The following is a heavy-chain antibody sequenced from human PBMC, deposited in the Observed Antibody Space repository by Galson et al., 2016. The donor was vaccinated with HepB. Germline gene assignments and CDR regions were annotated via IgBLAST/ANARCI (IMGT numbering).Heavy chain of an antibody. D-gene: IGHD4-17*01. CDR1: GGSIRSTTYS. CDR2: IYYSGST. V-gene: IGHV4-39*07. Sequence: SETLSLTCTVSGGSIRSTTYSWGWIRQPPGKGLEWIGNIYYSGSTNYNPSLKSRVTISVDTSKKQFSLKLSSVTAADTAVYYCARDGTVTTHHYYYGMDVWGQGTTVTVS. CDR3: ARDGTVTTHHYYYGMDV. J-gene: IGHJ6*02.